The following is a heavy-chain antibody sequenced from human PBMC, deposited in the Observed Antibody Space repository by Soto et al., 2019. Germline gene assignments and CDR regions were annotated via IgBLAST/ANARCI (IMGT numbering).Heavy chain of an antibody. CDR3: ARDNYYDSSGYYYAYYYYYGMDV. CDR2: INPSGGST. Sequence: ASVKVSCKASGYTFTSYYMHWVRQAPGQGLEWMGIINPSGGSTSYAQKFQGRVTMTRDTSTSTVYMELSSLRSEDTAVYYCARDNYYDSSGYYYAYYYYYGMDVWGQGTTVTVSS. V-gene: IGHV1-46*01. J-gene: IGHJ6*02. CDR1: GYTFTSYY. D-gene: IGHD3-22*01.